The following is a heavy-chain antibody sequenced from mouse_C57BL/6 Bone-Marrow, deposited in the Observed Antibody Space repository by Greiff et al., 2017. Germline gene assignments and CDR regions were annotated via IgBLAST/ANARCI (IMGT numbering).Heavy chain of an antibody. CDR2: IDPETGGT. CDR3: ITTVVATRWYFDV. CDR1: GYTFTDYE. Sequence: SGAELVRPGASVTLSCKASGYTFTDYEMHWVKQTPVHGLEWIGAIDPETGGTAYNQKFKGKAILTADKSSSTAYMELRSLTSEDSAVYYSITTVVATRWYFDVWGTGTTVTVSS. V-gene: IGHV1-15*01. D-gene: IGHD1-1*01. J-gene: IGHJ1*03.